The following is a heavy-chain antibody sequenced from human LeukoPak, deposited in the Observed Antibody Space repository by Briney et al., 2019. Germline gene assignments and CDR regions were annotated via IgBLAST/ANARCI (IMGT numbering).Heavy chain of an antibody. V-gene: IGHV1-18*01. D-gene: IGHD3-10*01. CDR1: GYTFTSYG. Sequence: ASVEVSCKASGYTFTSYGISWVRQAPGQGLEWMGWISAYNGNTNYAQKLQGRVTMTTDTSTSTAYMELRSLRSDDTAVYYCARDSSRFGDYGMDVWGQGTTVTVSS. CDR3: ARDSSRFGDYGMDV. CDR2: ISAYNGNT. J-gene: IGHJ6*02.